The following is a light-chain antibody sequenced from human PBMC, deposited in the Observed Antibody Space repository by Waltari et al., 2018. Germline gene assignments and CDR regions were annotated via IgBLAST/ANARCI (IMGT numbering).Light chain of an antibody. CDR3: SSYTRRNTPSSV. V-gene: IGLV2-14*01. CDR2: EVT. Sequence: QSALTQPASVSGSPGQSITISCTGTSSDIGGYDYVSWYQQHPGKAPKLLIYEVTNRPSGVSNRFSGAHSGNTASLAISGLQPEDEADYYCSSYTRRNTPSSVFGTGTQVTVL. J-gene: IGLJ1*01. CDR1: SSDIGGYDY.